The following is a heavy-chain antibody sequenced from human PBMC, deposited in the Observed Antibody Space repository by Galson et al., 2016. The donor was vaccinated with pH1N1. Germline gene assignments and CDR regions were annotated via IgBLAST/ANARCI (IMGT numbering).Heavy chain of an antibody. J-gene: IGHJ5*02. CDR1: GYSSTTYW. V-gene: IGHV5-51*01. CDR2: IYPGDSDT. CDR3: ARRAGVAAAGAFDL. D-gene: IGHD6-13*01. Sequence: QSGAEVKKPGESLKISCKGSGYSSTTYWIGWVRQMPGKGLEWMETIYPGDSDTRYSPSFEGQVTMSADKSISTAYLHWSSLKASDTAMYYCARRAGVAAAGAFDLWGQGTLLIVSS.